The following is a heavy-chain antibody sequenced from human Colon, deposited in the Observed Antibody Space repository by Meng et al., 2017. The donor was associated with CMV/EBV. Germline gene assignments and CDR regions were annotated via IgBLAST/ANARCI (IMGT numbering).Heavy chain of an antibody. CDR2: ITGSGSSK. CDR1: GFNFRDFA. J-gene: IGHJ6*02. D-gene: IGHD3-3*01. Sequence: GESLKISCSASGFNFRDFALTWVRQAPGKGLEWVSAITGSGSSKYYADSVKGRFTISRDNSNNKIHLQMSSLRAEDTALYYCAKSTYDDFWSGHGLDFWGQGTAVTVSS. V-gene: IGHV3-23*01. CDR3: AKSTYDDFWSGHGLDF.